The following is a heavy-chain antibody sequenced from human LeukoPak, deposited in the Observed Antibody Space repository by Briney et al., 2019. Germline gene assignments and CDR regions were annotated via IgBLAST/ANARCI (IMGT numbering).Heavy chain of an antibody. J-gene: IGHJ4*02. Sequence: GESLRLSCAASGFTFSSYSMNWVRQAPGKGLEWVSSISSSSSYIYYADSVKGRFTISRDNAKNSLYLQMNSLRGEDTAVYYCAKGPFWSGPPDLYYFDYWGQGTLVTVSS. CDR2: ISSSSSYI. CDR3: AKGPFWSGPPDLYYFDY. D-gene: IGHD3-3*01. CDR1: GFTFSSYS. V-gene: IGHV3-21*01.